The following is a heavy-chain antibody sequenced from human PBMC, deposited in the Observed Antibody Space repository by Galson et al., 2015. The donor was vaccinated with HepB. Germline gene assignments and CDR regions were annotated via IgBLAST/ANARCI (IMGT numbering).Heavy chain of an antibody. V-gene: IGHV3-23*01. D-gene: IGHD3-22*01. Sequence: SLRLSCAASGFTFSSYAMSWVRQAPGKGLEWVSAISGSGGSTYYADSVKGRFTISRDNSKNTLYQQMNSLRAEDTAVYYCAKEKSTMIVVVITTPDYWGQGTLVTVSS. CDR1: GFTFSSYA. CDR3: AKEKSTMIVVVITTPDY. CDR2: ISGSGGST. J-gene: IGHJ4*02.